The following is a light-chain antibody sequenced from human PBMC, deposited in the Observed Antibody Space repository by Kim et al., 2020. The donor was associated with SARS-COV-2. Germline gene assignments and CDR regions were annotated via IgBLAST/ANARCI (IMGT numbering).Light chain of an antibody. CDR2: DVS. Sequence: GQSVTVTSTGAGIDVDGNNYLSWYQQHPGKAPKLMIYDVSYRPSGVSHRFSGSKSGNTASLTISGLQAEDEADYYCSSYTSTSLGVFGGGTQLTVL. V-gene: IGLV2-14*03. CDR1: GIDVDGNNY. J-gene: IGLJ3*02. CDR3: SSYTSTSLGV.